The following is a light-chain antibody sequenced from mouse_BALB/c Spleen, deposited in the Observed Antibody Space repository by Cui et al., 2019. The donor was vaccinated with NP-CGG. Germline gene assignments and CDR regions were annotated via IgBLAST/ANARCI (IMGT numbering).Light chain of an antibody. CDR3: ALWYSNHWV. Sequence: QAVVTQESALTTSPGETVTLTCRSSTGTVTTRNYANWVQEKPDHLFTGLIGGTNNRAPGVPARFSGSLFGDKAALTITGAQTEDEAIYFCALWYSNHWVFGGGTRLTVL. J-gene: IGLJ1*01. CDR2: GTN. CDR1: TGTVTTRNY. V-gene: IGLV1*01.